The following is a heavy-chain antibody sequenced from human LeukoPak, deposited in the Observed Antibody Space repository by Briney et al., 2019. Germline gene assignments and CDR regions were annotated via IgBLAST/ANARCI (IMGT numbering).Heavy chain of an antibody. CDR2: IHHSGAT. Sequence: SETLSLTCSVSGVSISSHNHHWDWIRQPPGNGLVSIGSIHHSGATYSNPSLRRRLTLSVDMSENHFSLNFSSVTAADTAVYYCARRDNSFDSWGAGTPVPVSS. V-gene: IGHV4-39*02. CDR1: GVSISSHNHH. D-gene: IGHD5-24*01. J-gene: IGHJ4*02. CDR3: ARRDNSFDS.